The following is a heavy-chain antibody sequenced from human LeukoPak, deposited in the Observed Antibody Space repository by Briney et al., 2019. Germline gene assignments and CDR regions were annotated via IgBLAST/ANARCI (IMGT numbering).Heavy chain of an antibody. CDR1: GYSISSGYY. D-gene: IGHD3-22*01. CDR2: IYHSGST. CDR3: ARGGTDSSGYYYGGYFDY. V-gene: IGHV4-38-2*01. Sequence: SETLSLTCAVSGYSISSGYYWGWIRQPPGKGLEWIGSIYHSGSTYYNPSLKSRVTISVDKSKNQFSLKLSSVTAADTAVYYCARGGTDSSGYYYGGYFDYWGQGTLVTVSS. J-gene: IGHJ4*02.